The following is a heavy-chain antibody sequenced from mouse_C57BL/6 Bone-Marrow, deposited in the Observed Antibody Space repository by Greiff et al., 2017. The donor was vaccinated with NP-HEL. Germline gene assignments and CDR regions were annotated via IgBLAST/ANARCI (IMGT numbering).Heavy chain of an antibody. Sequence: VQLQQSGAELVKPGASVKLSCTASGFNIKDYYMHWVKQRTEQGLEWIGRIDPEDGATKYAPKFQGKATITADPSSNTAYLQLSSLTSEDTAVYYCARNPYYYGSPYYFDDWGQGTTLTVSS. CDR1: GFNIKDYY. CDR3: ARNPYYYGSPYYFDD. J-gene: IGHJ2*01. V-gene: IGHV14-2*01. CDR2: IDPEDGAT. D-gene: IGHD1-1*01.